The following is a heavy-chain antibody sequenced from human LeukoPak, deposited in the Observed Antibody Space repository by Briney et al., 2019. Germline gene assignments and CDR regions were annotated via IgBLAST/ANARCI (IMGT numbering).Heavy chain of an antibody. V-gene: IGHV4-39*07. D-gene: IGHD6-19*01. CDR2: IYYSGST. J-gene: IGHJ5*02. CDR1: GGSISSSSYY. Sequence: PSETLSLTCTVSGGSISSSSYYWGWIRQPPGKGLEWIGSIYYSGSTYYNPSLRSRVTISVDTSKNQFSLKLSSVTAADTAVYYCARDRASSGWYGVGFDPWGQGTLVTVSS. CDR3: ARDRASSGWYGVGFDP.